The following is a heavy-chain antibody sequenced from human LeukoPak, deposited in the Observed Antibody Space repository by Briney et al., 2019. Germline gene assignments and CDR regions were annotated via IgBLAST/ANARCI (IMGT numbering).Heavy chain of an antibody. Sequence: GGSLRLSCAASGFTFSSYSMNWVRQAPGKGLEWVSSISSSSSYIYYADSVNGRFTISRDNAKNSLYLQMNSLRAEDTAVYYCARGAMVRGVTTNYYYYYMDVWGKGTTVTISS. V-gene: IGHV3-21*01. J-gene: IGHJ6*03. CDR3: ARGAMVRGVTTNYYYYYMDV. CDR1: GFTFSSYS. D-gene: IGHD3-10*01. CDR2: ISSSSSYI.